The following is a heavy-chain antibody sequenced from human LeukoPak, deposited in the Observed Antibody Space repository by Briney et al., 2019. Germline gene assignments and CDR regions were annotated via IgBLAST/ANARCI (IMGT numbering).Heavy chain of an antibody. CDR3: AKGVGIAAAGDAFDI. J-gene: IGHJ3*02. D-gene: IGHD6-13*01. V-gene: IGHV3-9*03. CDR1: GLTFDDYA. CDR2: ISWNSGSI. Sequence: PGESLRLSCAASGLTFDDYAMHCVRQAPGKGLEWVSGISWNSGSIGYADSVKGRFTISRDNAKNSLYLQMNSLRVEDMALYYCAKGVGIAAAGDAFDIWGQGTMVTVSS.